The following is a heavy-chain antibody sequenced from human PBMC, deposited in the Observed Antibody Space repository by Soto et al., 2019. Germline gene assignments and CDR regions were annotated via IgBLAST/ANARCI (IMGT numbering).Heavy chain of an antibody. D-gene: IGHD1-1*01. CDR1: GFTFSSYA. CDR3: ANVADWNPRYYYMDV. V-gene: IGHV3-23*01. Sequence: GGSLRLSCAASGFTFSSYAMSWVRQAPGKGLEWVSAISGSGGSTYYADSVKGRFTISRDNSKNTLYLQMNSLRAEDTAVYYCANVADWNPRYYYMDVWGKGTTVTVSS. J-gene: IGHJ6*03. CDR2: ISGSGGST.